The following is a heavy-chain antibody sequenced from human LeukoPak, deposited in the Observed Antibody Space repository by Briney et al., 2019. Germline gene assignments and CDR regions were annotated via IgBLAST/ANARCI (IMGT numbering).Heavy chain of an antibody. V-gene: IGHV4-59*01. Sequence: SETLSLTCTVSGGSISSYYWSWIRQPPGKGLEWIGYIYYSGSTNYNPSLKSRVTISVDTSKNQFSLKLSSVTAADTAVYYCARVTRYSSSWYGMDVWGQGTTVTVSS. D-gene: IGHD6-13*01. CDR1: GGSISSYY. J-gene: IGHJ6*02. CDR3: ARVTRYSSSWYGMDV. CDR2: IYYSGST.